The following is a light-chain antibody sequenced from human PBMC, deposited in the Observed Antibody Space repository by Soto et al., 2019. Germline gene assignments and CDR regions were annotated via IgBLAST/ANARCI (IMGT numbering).Light chain of an antibody. Sequence: QSALTQPASVSGSPGQSITISCTGTSSDVGSYNLVSWYQQHPGKAPKLMIYEGSKRPSGVSNRFSGPKSGNTASLTISGLQAEDEADYYCCSYAGSSTLVFGTGTKLTVL. CDR2: EGS. CDR3: CSYAGSSTLV. J-gene: IGLJ1*01. V-gene: IGLV2-23*01. CDR1: SSDVGSYNL.